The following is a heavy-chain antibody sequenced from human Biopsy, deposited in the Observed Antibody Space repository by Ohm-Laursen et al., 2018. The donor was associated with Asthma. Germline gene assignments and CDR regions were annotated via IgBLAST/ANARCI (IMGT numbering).Heavy chain of an antibody. Sequence: VSSVKVSCKASGYSFATNAMHWVRQAPGQRPEWMGWFNPGNGNAKVSEKFQGRVSITRDTSATTAYLEVSSLTSEDTAVYYCARSAETYSGFDSNYYGMDVWGQGTTVIVSS. V-gene: IGHV1-3*01. J-gene: IGHJ6*02. CDR1: GYSFATNA. CDR2: FNPGNGNA. CDR3: ARSAETYSGFDSNYYGMDV. D-gene: IGHD5-12*01.